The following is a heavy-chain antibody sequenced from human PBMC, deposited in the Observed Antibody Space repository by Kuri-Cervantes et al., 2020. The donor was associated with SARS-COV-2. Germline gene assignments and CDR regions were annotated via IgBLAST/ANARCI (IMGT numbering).Heavy chain of an antibody. Sequence: GESLKISCAASGFTFSSYGMHWVRQAPGKGLEWVAFIRYDGSNKYYADSVKGRLTISRDNSKNTLYLQMNSLRAEDTAVYYCAKVGQQLVPDWFDPWGQGTLVTVSS. CDR3: AKVGQQLVPDWFDP. CDR2: IRYDGSNK. J-gene: IGHJ5*02. CDR1: GFTFSSYG. V-gene: IGHV3-30*02. D-gene: IGHD6-13*01.